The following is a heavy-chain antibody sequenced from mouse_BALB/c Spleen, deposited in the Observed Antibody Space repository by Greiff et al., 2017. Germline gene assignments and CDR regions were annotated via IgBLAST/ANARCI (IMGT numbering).Heavy chain of an antibody. D-gene: IGHD4-1*01. CDR2: IDPSDSYT. CDR3: AELGRRAMDY. Sequence: QVQLQQPWAELVKPGASVKLSCKASGYTFTSYWMHWVKQRPGQGLEWIGEIDPSDSYTNYNQKFKGKATLTVDKSSSTAYMQLSSLTSEDSAVYYCAELGRRAMDYWGQGTSVTVSS. J-gene: IGHJ4*01. CDR1: GYTFTSYW. V-gene: IGHV1-69*02.